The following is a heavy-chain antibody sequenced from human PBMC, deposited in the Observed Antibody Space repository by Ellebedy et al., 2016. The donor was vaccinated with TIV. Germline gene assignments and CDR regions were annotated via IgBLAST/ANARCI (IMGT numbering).Heavy chain of an antibody. CDR3: AREVLITMIDDY. J-gene: IGHJ4*02. Sequence: ASVKVSCKASGYTFTGYYMHWVRQAPGQGLEWMGWINPNSGGTNYAQKFQGRVTMTTDTSTSTAYMELRSLRSDDTAVYYCAREVLITMIDDYWGQGTLVTVSS. CDR1: GYTFTGYY. D-gene: IGHD3-22*01. V-gene: IGHV1-2*02. CDR2: INPNSGGT.